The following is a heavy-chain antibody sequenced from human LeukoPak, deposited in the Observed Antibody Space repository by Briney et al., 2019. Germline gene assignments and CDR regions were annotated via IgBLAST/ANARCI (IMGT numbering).Heavy chain of an antibody. CDR1: GYTFTSYY. Sequence: ASVKVSCKASGYTFTSYYMHWVRQAPGQGLEWMGIINPSGGSTSYAQKFQGRVTMTRDTSTSTVYMELSSLRSEDTAVYYCARDKVIAVAGTLEGIVDYWGQGTLVTVSS. V-gene: IGHV1-46*01. J-gene: IGHJ4*02. D-gene: IGHD6-19*01. CDR3: ARDKVIAVAGTLEGIVDY. CDR2: INPSGGST.